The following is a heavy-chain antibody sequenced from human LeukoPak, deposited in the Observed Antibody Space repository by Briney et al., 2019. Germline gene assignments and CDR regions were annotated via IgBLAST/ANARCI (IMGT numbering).Heavy chain of an antibody. CDR1: GGTFSSYA. V-gene: IGHV1-69*13. CDR2: IIPIFGTA. J-gene: IGHJ4*02. D-gene: IGHD3-10*01. CDR3: AIGGSGSYYTPSVLGY. Sequence: ASVKVSCKASGGTFSSYAISWVRQAPGQGLEWMGGIIPIFGTANYAQKFQGRVTITADESTSTAYMELSSLRSEDTAVYYCAIGGSGSYYTPSVLGYWGQGTLVTVSS.